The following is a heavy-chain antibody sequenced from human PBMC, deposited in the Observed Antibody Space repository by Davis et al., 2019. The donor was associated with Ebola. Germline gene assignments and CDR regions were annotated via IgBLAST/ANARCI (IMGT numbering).Heavy chain of an antibody. J-gene: IGHJ3*02. Sequence: AASVKVSCKASGDTFNSYYMHWVRQARGQGLEWMGIISPSGGSTTYAQKFQGRVTMTRDTSTSTAYLQWRSLKTSDTAMYYCASLGSKLELANFDIWGQGTMVTVSS. V-gene: IGHV1-46*02. D-gene: IGHD1-7*01. CDR2: ISPSGGST. CDR1: GDTFNSYY. CDR3: ASLGSKLELANFDI.